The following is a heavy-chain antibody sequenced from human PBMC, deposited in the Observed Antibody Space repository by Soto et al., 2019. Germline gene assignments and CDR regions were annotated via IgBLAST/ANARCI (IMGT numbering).Heavy chain of an antibody. D-gene: IGHD3-3*01. J-gene: IGHJ6*02. CDR3: AREKMKATIFGFSFHADHYYGIYV. CDR2: TYYRSKWYN. V-gene: IGHV6-1*01. Sequence: SQTLSLTCAMSGGSDSSNSAAWNWIRQSPSRGLEWLGRTYYRSKWYNDYAVSVKSRITINPDTSKNQFSLQLNSVTPEDTAVYYCAREKMKATIFGFSFHADHYYGIYVRGQRTTVTVSS. CDR1: GGSDSSNSAA.